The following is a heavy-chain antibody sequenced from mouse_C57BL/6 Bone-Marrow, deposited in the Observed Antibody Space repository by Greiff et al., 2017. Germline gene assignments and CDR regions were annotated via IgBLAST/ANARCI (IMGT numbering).Heavy chain of an antibody. CDR2: IYPGGGYT. D-gene: IGHD1-1*01. J-gene: IGHJ4*01. Sequence: QVQLKESGAELVRPGTSVKMSCKASGYTFTNYWIGWAKQRPGHGLEWIGDIYPGGGYTNYNEKFKGKATLTADKSSSTAYMQFSSLTPEDSAIYYCARLTVVAYYAMDYWGQGTSVTVSS. CDR3: ARLTVVAYYAMDY. V-gene: IGHV1-63*01. CDR1: GYTFTNYW.